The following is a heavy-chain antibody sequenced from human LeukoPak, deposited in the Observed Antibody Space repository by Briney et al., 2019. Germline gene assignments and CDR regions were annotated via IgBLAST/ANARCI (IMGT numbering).Heavy chain of an antibody. CDR1: GFTFGDYY. D-gene: IGHD2-2*01. CDR2: ISSSGSTI. Sequence: KSGGSLRLSCAASGFTFGDYYMSWIRQAPGKGPEWVSYISSSGSTIYYADSVKGRFTISRDNAKNSLYLQMNSLRAEDTAVYYCARLHSAKWYQRVDYWGQGTLVTVSS. V-gene: IGHV3-11*04. CDR3: ARLHSAKWYQRVDY. J-gene: IGHJ4*02.